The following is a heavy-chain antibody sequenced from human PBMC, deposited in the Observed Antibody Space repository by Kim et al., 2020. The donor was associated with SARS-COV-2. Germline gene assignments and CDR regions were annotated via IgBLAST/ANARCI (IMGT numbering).Heavy chain of an antibody. CDR1: GFTFSSYA. V-gene: IGHV3-23*01. CDR2: MTGSGGGI. CDR3: AKSSGRNPYYFDY. J-gene: IGHJ4*02. D-gene: IGHD1-26*01. Sequence: GGSLRLSCAASGFTFSSYAMSWVRQAPGKGLEWVSGMTGSGGGIYYADSVKGRFTISRDNSKNTLSVQMNNLRAEDTAVYYCAKSSGRNPYYFDYWGQGTLVTVSS.